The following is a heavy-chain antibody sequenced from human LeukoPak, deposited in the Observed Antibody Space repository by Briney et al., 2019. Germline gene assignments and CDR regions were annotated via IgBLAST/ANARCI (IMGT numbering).Heavy chain of an antibody. CDR3: AAQSGYDSHHWFDP. CDR2: IIPIFGTA. D-gene: IGHD3-22*01. V-gene: IGHV1-69*13. CDR1: GGTFSSYA. J-gene: IGHJ5*02. Sequence: ASVKVSCKASGGTFSSYAISWVRQAPGQGLEWMGGIIPIFGTANYAQKFQGRVTITADESTSTAYMELSSLRSEDTAVYYCAAQSGYDSHHWFDPWGQGTLVTVSS.